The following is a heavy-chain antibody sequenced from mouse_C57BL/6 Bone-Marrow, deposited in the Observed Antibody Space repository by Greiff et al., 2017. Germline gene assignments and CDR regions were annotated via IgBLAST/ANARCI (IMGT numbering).Heavy chain of an antibody. Sequence: VHVKQSGAELVKPGASVKLSCTASGFNIKDYYMHWVKQRTEQGLEWIGRIDPEDGEPKYAPKFQGQATITADTSSNTAYLQLSSLTSEDTAVYYCARHWAWWLDYWGQGTSVTVSS. CDR3: ARHWAWWLDY. CDR2: IDPEDGEP. CDR1: GFNIKDYY. V-gene: IGHV14-2*01. D-gene: IGHD1-1*02. J-gene: IGHJ4*01.